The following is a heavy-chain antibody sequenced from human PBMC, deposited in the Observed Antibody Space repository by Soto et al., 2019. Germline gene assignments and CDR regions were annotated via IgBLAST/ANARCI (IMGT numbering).Heavy chain of an antibody. J-gene: IGHJ4*02. CDR2: IIPILGIA. CDR3: ARGSQYYDFWSGYPFDY. CDR1: GGTFSSYT. D-gene: IGHD3-3*01. V-gene: IGHV1-69*02. Sequence: ASVKVSCKASGGTFSSYTISWVRQAPGQGLEWMGRIIPILGIANYAQKFQGRVTITADRSTSTAYMELSSLRSEDTAVYYCARGSQYYDFWSGYPFDYWGQGTLVTVSS.